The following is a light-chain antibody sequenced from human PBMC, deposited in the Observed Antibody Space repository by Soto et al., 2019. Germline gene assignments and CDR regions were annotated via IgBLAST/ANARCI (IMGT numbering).Light chain of an antibody. CDR3: QQYGSSGP. CDR1: QSVSNNY. CDR2: GAS. Sequence: EIVLTQSPGTLSLSPGERANLSCRASQSVSNNYLAWYQQKPGQAPRLLMYGASNRATGIPDRFSGSGSGTGFTRTISRREPEDFAVDYCQQYGSSGPFGQGTKGEI. V-gene: IGKV3-20*01. J-gene: IGKJ1*01.